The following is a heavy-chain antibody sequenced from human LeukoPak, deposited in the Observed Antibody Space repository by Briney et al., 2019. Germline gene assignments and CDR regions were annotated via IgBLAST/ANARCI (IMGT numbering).Heavy chain of an antibody. CDR2: ISAYNGNT. CDR1: GYTFISYG. D-gene: IGHD3-22*01. J-gene: IGHJ4*02. CDR3: ARGRDDSSGYYPNYYFDY. V-gene: IGHV1-18*01. Sequence: ASVKVSCKASGYTFISYGISWVRQAPGQELEWMGWISAYNGNTNYAQKLQGRVTMTTDTSTSTAYMELRRLRSDDTAVYFCARGRDDSSGYYPNYYFDYWGQGTLVTVSS.